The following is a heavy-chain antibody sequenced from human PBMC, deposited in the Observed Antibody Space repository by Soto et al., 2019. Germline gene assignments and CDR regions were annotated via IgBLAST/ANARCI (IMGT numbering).Heavy chain of an antibody. V-gene: IGHV1-69*13. Sequence: SVKVSCKASGGPFSSYAISWVRQAPGQGLEWIGGIIPVFGTANYAQKFQGRVTITADESTSTAYMELSSLRSEDTAVYYCARDPRIVGAIHWFGPWGRGTMVAACS. CDR3: ARDPRIVGAIHWFGP. CDR2: IIPVFGTA. D-gene: IGHD1-26*01. CDR1: GGPFSSYA. J-gene: IGHJ5*02.